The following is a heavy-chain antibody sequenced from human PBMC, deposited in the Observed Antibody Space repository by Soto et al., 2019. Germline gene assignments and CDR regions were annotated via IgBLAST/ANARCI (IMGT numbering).Heavy chain of an antibody. CDR2: INDSGDI. Sequence: QVQLQQWGAGLLKPSETLSLTCAVYGGSFSGYQWSWIRQTPGKGLEWIGGINDSGDINYNPSLKSRVTILVDSPKKQISLRLSSVTAADTAVYYCARGLILWFGEVSRRGGYYYYMEGWGKGTTVTVSS. V-gene: IGHV4-34*01. CDR3: ARGLILWFGEVSRRGGYYYYMEG. D-gene: IGHD3-10*01. CDR1: GGSFSGYQ. J-gene: IGHJ6*03.